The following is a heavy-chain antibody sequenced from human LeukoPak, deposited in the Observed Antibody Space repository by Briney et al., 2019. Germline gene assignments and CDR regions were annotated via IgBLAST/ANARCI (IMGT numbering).Heavy chain of an antibody. D-gene: IGHD6-19*01. J-gene: IGHJ4*02. CDR1: GYTFTGYY. V-gene: IGHV1-2*06. Sequence: ASVKVSCKASGYTFTGYYMHWVRQAPGQGLEWMGRINPNSGGTNYAQKFQGRVTMTRDTSISTAYMELSSLRSEDTAVYYCASGLPSSGWYPLNTFDYWGQGTLVTVSS. CDR3: ASGLPSSGWYPLNTFDY. CDR2: INPNSGGT.